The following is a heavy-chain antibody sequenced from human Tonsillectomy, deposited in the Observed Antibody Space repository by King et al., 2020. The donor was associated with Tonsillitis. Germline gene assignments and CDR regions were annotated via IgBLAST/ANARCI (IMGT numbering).Heavy chain of an antibody. CDR1: GFTFHNYA. Sequence: VQLVESGGGVVQPGGSLRLSCAASGFTFHNYAMHWVRQAPGKGLEWVSLISGDGDSTYYADSVRGRFTISRDNSKNSLYLQMNSLRTEDTALYYCAKDGGHLLFYYYMDVWGKGTTVTVSS. CDR3: AKDGGHLLFYYYMDV. CDR2: ISGDGDST. J-gene: IGHJ6*03. V-gene: IGHV3-43*02. D-gene: IGHD2-2*01.